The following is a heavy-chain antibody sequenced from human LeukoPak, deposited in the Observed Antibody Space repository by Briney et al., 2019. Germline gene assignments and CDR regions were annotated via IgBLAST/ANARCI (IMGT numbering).Heavy chain of an antibody. CDR2: IIPIFGTT. CDR3: ARGTDTAMVTPIAHDY. D-gene: IGHD5-18*01. CDR1: GGTFSSYA. Sequence: SVKVSCKASGGTFSSYAISWVRQAPGQGLEWMGGIIPIFGTTNYAQKFQGRVTITADESTSTAYMELSSLRSEDTAVYYCARGTDTAMVTPIAHDYWGQGTLVTVSS. J-gene: IGHJ4*02. V-gene: IGHV1-69*13.